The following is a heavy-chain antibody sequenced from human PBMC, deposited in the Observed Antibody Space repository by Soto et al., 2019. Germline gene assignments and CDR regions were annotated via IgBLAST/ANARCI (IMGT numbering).Heavy chain of an antibody. CDR2: IGSGGGTI. Sequence: LRLSCAASGFTFSDYYMTWIRQAPGKGLEWVSYIGSGGGTIYYADSVKGRFTISSDNAKNSLYLQMNSLRAEDTAVYYCARRRDFLDSWGQGTLVTVSS. D-gene: IGHD3-3*01. CDR1: GFTFSDYY. V-gene: IGHV3-11*01. CDR3: ARRRDFLDS. J-gene: IGHJ4*02.